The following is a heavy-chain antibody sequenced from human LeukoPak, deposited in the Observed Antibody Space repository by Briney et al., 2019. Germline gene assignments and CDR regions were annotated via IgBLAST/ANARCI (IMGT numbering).Heavy chain of an antibody. CDR2: SGSGGDT. J-gene: IGHJ4*02. Sequence: QAGGSLRLSCAASGFTFSSYAMNWVRQAPGKGLEWVSISGSGGDTYYADSVKGRFTISRDNSKNTLHLQMNSLRAEDTAVYYCAKARGATYGTYYFDYWGQGTLVTVSS. D-gene: IGHD4/OR15-4a*01. CDR3: AKARGATYGTYYFDY. CDR1: GFTFSSYA. V-gene: IGHV3-23*01.